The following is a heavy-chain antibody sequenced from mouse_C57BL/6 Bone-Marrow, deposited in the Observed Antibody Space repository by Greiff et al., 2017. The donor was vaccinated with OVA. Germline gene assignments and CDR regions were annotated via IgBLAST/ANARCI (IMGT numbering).Heavy chain of an antibody. D-gene: IGHD2-4*01. J-gene: IGHJ3*01. Sequence: VQGVESGPGLVQPSQCLSITCTVSGFSLTSYGVHWVRQPPGQGLEWLGVIWSGGSTDYNAAFISRLSISKDNSKSQVFFKMNSLQADDTAIYYCAAYDYDGAWFAYWGQGTLVTVSA. CDR1: GFSLTSYG. CDR2: IWSGGST. CDR3: AAYDYDGAWFAY. V-gene: IGHV2-4*01.